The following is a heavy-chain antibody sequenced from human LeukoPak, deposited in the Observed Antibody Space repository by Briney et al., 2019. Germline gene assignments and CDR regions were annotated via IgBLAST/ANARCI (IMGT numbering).Heavy chain of an antibody. J-gene: IGHJ4*02. CDR1: GGSINSGGYF. Sequence: SETLSLTCTVSGGSINSGGYFWSWIRQVPGKGLEWIGFVYYSGSTYYNPSLQSRITISVDTSKNQFSLKLSSVTAADTAVYYCARRISNYDILTGQSYYFDYWGQGTLVTVSS. V-gene: IGHV4-31*03. CDR2: VYYSGST. D-gene: IGHD3-9*01. CDR3: ARRISNYDILTGQSYYFDY.